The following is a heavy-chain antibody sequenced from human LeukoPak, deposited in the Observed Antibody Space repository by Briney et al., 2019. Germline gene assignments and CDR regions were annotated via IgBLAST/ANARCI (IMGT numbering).Heavy chain of an antibody. Sequence: GGSLRLSCAASGFTFSSYAMSWVRQAPGKGLEWVSAISGSGGSTYYADSVKGRFTISRDNAKNSLYLQMNSLRAEDTALYYCAKGNLDYYDSSGYYPDYWGQGTLVTVSS. D-gene: IGHD3-22*01. CDR3: AKGNLDYYDSSGYYPDY. V-gene: IGHV3-23*01. CDR1: GFTFSSYA. J-gene: IGHJ4*02. CDR2: ISGSGGST.